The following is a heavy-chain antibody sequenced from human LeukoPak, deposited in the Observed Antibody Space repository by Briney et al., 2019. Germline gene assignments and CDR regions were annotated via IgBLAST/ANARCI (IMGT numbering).Heavy chain of an antibody. Sequence: GGSLRLSCAASGFTFDDYAMHWVRQAPGKGLEWVSLIRWDGGSTYYADSVKGRFTISRDNSKNSLYLQMNSLRAEDAALYYCAKGRDSYWSLDYWGQGTLVTVSS. D-gene: IGHD5-18*01. CDR2: IRWDGGST. CDR1: GFTFDDYA. V-gene: IGHV3-43D*03. J-gene: IGHJ4*02. CDR3: AKGRDSYWSLDY.